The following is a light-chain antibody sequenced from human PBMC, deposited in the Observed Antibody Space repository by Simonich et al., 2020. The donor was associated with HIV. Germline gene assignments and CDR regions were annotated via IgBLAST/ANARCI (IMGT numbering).Light chain of an antibody. Sequence: EIVLTQSPGTLSLSPGERATLSCRARQSVSSSYLAGYQQKAGLAPRLLIYGASSRATGIPDRFSGSGSGTDFTLTISRLEPEDFAVYYCQQYGSSPITFGQGTRLEIK. J-gene: IGKJ5*01. CDR1: QSVSSSY. CDR3: QQYGSSPIT. V-gene: IGKV3-20*01. CDR2: GAS.